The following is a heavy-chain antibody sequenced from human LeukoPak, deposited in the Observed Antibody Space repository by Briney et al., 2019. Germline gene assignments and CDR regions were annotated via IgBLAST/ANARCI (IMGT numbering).Heavy chain of an antibody. V-gene: IGHV3-23*01. J-gene: IGHJ4*02. D-gene: IGHD2-2*01. CDR1: GFTFGSYA. CDR2: ITGSGGST. CDR3: ARDSTTGWCHEY. Sequence: PGGSLRLSCAASGFTFGSYAMNWVRQAPGKGLEWVSAITGSGGSTYYADSVKGRVTISRDNSKNTLYLHMSSLRAEDTAVYYCARDSTTGWCHEYWGQGTLVTVSS.